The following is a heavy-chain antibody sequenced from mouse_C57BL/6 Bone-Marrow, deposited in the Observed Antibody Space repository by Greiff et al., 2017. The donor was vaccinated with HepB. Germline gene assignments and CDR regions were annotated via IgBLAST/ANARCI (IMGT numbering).Heavy chain of an antibody. CDR2: IDPETGGT. J-gene: IGHJ2*01. CDR3: TREILIYYYGSSLCYFDY. D-gene: IGHD1-1*01. CDR1: GYTFTDYE. Sequence: LVESGAELVRPGASVTLSCKASGYTFTDYEMHWVKQTPVHGLEWIGAIDPETGGTAYNQKFKGKAILTADKSSSTAYMELRSLTSEDSAVYYCTREILIYYYGSSLCYFDYWGQGTTLTVSS. V-gene: IGHV1-15*01.